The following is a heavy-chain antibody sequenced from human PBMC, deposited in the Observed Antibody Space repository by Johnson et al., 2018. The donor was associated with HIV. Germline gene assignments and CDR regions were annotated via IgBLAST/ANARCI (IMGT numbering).Heavy chain of an antibody. CDR2: MDQKGSEK. J-gene: IGHJ3*02. Sequence: VQLVESGGGSVKPGDSLRLSCAASGFTFSDVWMTWVRQAPGNGLEWVANMDQKGSEKYYVDSVKGRFTISRDNAKNTLYLQMNSLRAEDTALYYCARVIGYDSSGKAFDIWGRGTMVTVSS. CDR3: ARVIGYDSSGKAFDI. V-gene: IGHV3-7*03. CDR1: GFTFSDVW. D-gene: IGHD3-22*01.